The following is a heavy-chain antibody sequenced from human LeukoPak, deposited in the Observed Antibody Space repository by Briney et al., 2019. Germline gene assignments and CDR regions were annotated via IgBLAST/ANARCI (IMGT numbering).Heavy chain of an antibody. CDR2: IRYDGSNK. J-gene: IGHJ4*02. Sequence: PGGSLSLSCAASGFTFSSYGMHWVRQAPGDGLEWVAFIRYDGSNKYHADSVKGRFTISRDNSKNTLYLQMNSLRAEHTGVYYCSKDRTSIFGVVIPFDYWGQGTLVTVSS. CDR3: SKDRTSIFGVVIPFDY. D-gene: IGHD3-3*01. V-gene: IGHV3-30*02. CDR1: GFTFSSYG.